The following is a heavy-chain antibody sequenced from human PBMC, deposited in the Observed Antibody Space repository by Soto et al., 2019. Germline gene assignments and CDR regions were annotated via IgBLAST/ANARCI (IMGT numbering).Heavy chain of an antibody. D-gene: IGHD3-22*01. J-gene: IGHJ4*02. CDR2: LYFGGDG. CDR1: GASVSAAGGH. V-gene: IGHV4-31*03. Sequence: QVLLQESGPGLVKPSQTLSLSCSVPGASVSAAGGHWASLRQSPGERPDLLGSLYFGGDGYFKPTLATGLSAWVDTSKNQFLLNLTSVTAADTAIYYCAKANVYYCPNSNCGRVFERWGQGARVVVAS. CDR3: AKANVYYCPNSNCGRVFER.